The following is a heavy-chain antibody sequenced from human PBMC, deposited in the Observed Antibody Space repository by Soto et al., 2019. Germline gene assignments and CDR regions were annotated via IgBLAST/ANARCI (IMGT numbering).Heavy chain of an antibody. CDR2: ISGGVNT. Sequence: GGSLRLSCVASGFTFSSYAMSWVRQAPGKGLEWVSAISGGVNTYYADSVKGRFTISRDISRNTLYLQMNSLRAEDTAVYYCAEPGRAVAGNYFDYWGQGALVTVSS. D-gene: IGHD6-19*01. V-gene: IGHV3-23*01. CDR1: GFTFSSYA. J-gene: IGHJ4*02. CDR3: AEPGRAVAGNYFDY.